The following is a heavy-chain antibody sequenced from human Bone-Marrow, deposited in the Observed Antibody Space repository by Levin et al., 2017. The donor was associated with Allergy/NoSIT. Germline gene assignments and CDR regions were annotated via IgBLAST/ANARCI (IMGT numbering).Heavy chain of an antibody. V-gene: IGHV3-30*03. CDR3: ARDTRAGYNYNYGMDV. CDR2: ISYDGSSY. Sequence: GESLKISCAASGFTFRTYGMHWVRQAPGKGLEWVAVISYDGSSYYYSDSVKGRFTITRDRSKNTLYLEMDSLRAEDTAVYYCARDTRAGYNYNYGMDVWGQGTAVTVSS. CDR1: GFTFRTYG. J-gene: IGHJ6*02.